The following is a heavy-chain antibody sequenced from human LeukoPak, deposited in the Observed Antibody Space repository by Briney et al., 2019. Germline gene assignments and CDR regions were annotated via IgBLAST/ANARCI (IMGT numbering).Heavy chain of an antibody. CDR1: GFTFSSYA. D-gene: IGHD6-19*01. CDR2: ISYDGSNK. Sequence: PGGSLRLSCAASGFTFSSYAMHWVRQAPGKGLEWAAVISYDGSNKYYADSVKGRFTISRDNSKNTLYLQMNSLRAEDTAVYYCAREEIFRVAVAGNWVDYWGQGTLVTVSS. V-gene: IGHV3-30-3*01. J-gene: IGHJ4*02. CDR3: AREEIFRVAVAGNWVDY.